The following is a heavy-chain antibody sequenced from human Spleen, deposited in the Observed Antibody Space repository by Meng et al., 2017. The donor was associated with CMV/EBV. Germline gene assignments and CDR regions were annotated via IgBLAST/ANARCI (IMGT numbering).Heavy chain of an antibody. CDR2: IFYSGIT. J-gene: IGHJ4*02. D-gene: IGHD4-23*01. V-gene: IGHV4-59*01. CDR1: GGSISRY. CDR3: ARGTTVGGYFDS. Sequence: SLTCTVSGGSISRYCNWIRKPPGKGLEWIGYIFYSGITNYSPSLKSRVTISLGTSERQFSLRLSSVTAADTAVYYCARGTTVGGYFDSWGQGMLVTVSS.